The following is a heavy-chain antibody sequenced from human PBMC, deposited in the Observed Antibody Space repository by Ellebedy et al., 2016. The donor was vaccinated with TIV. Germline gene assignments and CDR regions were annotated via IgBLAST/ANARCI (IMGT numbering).Heavy chain of an antibody. V-gene: IGHV4-39*01. Sequence: MPSETLSPTCTLSGGSVSRSNYSWGCICQPPGKGLAWFGSIYYSGSTYYNPSLKSRVTISVDTSKNQFSLKLSSVTAADTAVYYCARGYSGYTIWGQGTMVTVSS. J-gene: IGHJ3*02. CDR2: IYYSGST. D-gene: IGHD5-12*01. CDR3: ARGYSGYTI. CDR1: GGSVSRSNYS.